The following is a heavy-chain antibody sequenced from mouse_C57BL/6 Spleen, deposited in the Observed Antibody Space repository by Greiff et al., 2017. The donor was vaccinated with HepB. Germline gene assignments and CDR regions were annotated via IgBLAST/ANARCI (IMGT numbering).Heavy chain of an antibody. CDR1: GYTFTSYW. CDR2: INPSSGYT. J-gene: IGHJ2*01. Sequence: QVHVKQSGAELAKPGASVKLSCKASGYTFTSYWMHWVKQRPGQGLEWIGYINPSSGYTKYNQKFKDKATLTADKSSSTAYMQLSSLTYEDSAVYYCASHYGSSYDFDYWGQGTTLTVSS. CDR3: ASHYGSSYDFDY. D-gene: IGHD1-1*01. V-gene: IGHV1-7*01.